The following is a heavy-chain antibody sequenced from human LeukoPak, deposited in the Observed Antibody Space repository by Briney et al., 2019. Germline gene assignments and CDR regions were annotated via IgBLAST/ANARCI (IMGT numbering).Heavy chain of an antibody. CDR2: ISGSGGST. V-gene: IGHV3-23*01. CDR3: AKGGARKWFQLSLGY. D-gene: IGHD5-18*01. Sequence: GGSLRLSCAASGFTFSSYAMSWVRQAPGKGLEWVSAISGSGGSTYYADSVKGRFTIPRDNSKNTLYLQMNSLGAEDTALYYCAKGGARKWFQLSLGYWGQGTLVTVSS. CDR1: GFTFSSYA. J-gene: IGHJ4*02.